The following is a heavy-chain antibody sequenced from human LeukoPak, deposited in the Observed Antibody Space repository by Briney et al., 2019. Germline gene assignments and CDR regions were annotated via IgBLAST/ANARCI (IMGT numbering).Heavy chain of an antibody. D-gene: IGHD1-26*01. V-gene: IGHV3-23*01. CDR2: ISGSGGTT. CDR1: RFTFSRYD. Sequence: GGSLRLSCAASRFTFSRYDMSWVPQARGKGLVGVEAISGSGGTTYCADSVKGRSTISRDNSKNTLYLRMNSLGAEDTAVYYCAKDLEGMSGSYGGQGTLVTVSS. J-gene: IGHJ4*02. CDR3: AKDLEGMSGSY.